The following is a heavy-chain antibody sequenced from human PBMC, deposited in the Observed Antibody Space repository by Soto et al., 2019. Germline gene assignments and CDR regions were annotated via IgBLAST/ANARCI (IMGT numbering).Heavy chain of an antibody. D-gene: IGHD3-10*02. CDR3: ARAGFTQFGVYYYYGMDV. Sequence: ASETLSLTCTVSGGSISSYYWSWIRQPPGKGLEWIGYIYYSGSTNYNPSLKSRVTISVDTSKNQFSLKLSSVTAADTAGYYCARAGFTQFGVYYYYGMDVWGQGTTVTVSS. CDR1: GGSISSYY. V-gene: IGHV4-59*01. J-gene: IGHJ6*02. CDR2: IYYSGST.